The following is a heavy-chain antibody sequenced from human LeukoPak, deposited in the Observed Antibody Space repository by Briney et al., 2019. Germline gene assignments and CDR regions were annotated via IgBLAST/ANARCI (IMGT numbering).Heavy chain of an antibody. D-gene: IGHD6-6*01. CDR1: GGSISSYY. Sequence: SETLSLTCTVSGGSISSYYWSWIRQPPGKGLEWIGEINHSGSTNYNPSLKSRVTISVDTSKNQFSPKLSSVTAADTAVYYCARDEYSSSMDAFDIWGQGTMVTVSS. CDR2: INHSGST. V-gene: IGHV4-34*01. J-gene: IGHJ3*02. CDR3: ARDEYSSSMDAFDI.